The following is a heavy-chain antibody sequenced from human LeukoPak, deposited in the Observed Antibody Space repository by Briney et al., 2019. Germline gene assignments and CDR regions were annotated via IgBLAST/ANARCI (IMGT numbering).Heavy chain of an antibody. CDR3: ARRMWGGLSALREYDYYYMDV. J-gene: IGHJ6*03. V-gene: IGHV4-59*08. Sequence: SETLSLTWTVSGGSISSYDCSWSRQPPGKGLEWIGYIYYSGSTNYNPSLKSRVTISVDTSKNQFSLKLSSVTAADTAVYYCARRMWGGLSALREYDYYYMDVWGKGTTVTVSS. CDR2: IYYSGST. D-gene: IGHD3-10*01. CDR1: GGSISSYD.